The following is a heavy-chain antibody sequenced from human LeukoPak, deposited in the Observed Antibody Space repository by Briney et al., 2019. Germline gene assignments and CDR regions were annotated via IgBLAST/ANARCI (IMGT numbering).Heavy chain of an antibody. CDR3: ARAGGFFSPFGY. CDR1: GGSISSGGYY. J-gene: IGHJ4*02. D-gene: IGHD3-3*01. V-gene: IGHV4-31*03. CDR2: IYYSGST. Sequence: PSETLSLTRTVSGGSISSGGYYWSWIRQHPGKGLEWIGYIYYSGSTYYNPSLKSRVTISVDTSKNQFSLKLTSVTAADTAVYFCARAGGFFSPFGYWGQGTLVTVSS.